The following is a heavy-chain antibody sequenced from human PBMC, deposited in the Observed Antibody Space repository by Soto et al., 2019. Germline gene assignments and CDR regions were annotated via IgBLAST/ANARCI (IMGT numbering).Heavy chain of an antibody. Sequence: EVQLVESGGGLVKPGGSLRLSCAASGFTFSTYSMNWVRQAPGKGLEWVSSISSSSSYIYYADSVKGRFTISRDNAKNSLYLQMTSLRAEDTAVYYCARPDRGCYFDLWGRGTLVTVSS. V-gene: IGHV3-21*01. CDR3: ARPDRGCYFDL. CDR1: GFTFSTYS. J-gene: IGHJ2*01. CDR2: ISSSSSYI.